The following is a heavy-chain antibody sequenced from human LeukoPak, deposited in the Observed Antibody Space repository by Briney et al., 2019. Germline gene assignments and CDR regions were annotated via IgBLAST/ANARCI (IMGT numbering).Heavy chain of an antibody. CDR2: ISYDGSNK. CDR1: GFTFSSYG. CDR3: AKDRKTTVTKSFDY. D-gene: IGHD4-17*01. Sequence: GGSLRLSCAASGFTFSSYGMHWVRQAPGKGLEWVAVISYDGSNKYYADSVKGRFTISRDNSKNTLYLQMNSLRAEDTAVYYCAKDRKTTVTKSFDYWGQGTLVTVSS. V-gene: IGHV3-30*18. J-gene: IGHJ4*02.